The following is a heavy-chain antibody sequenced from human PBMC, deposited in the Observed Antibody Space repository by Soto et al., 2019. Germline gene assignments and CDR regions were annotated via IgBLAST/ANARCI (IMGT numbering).Heavy chain of an antibody. Sequence: PSETLSLTCTVSGGSISSYRWSWIRHPAGKGLEWIGRLNTYGNTHYNPSLKSRVTVSVDTSRNQFFLTLRSVTAADSAVYHCGRESGETWDYEASWGQGTPVTVLL. CDR2: LNTYGNT. CDR1: GGSISSYR. V-gene: IGHV4-4*07. D-gene: IGHD1-7*01. J-gene: IGHJ5*02. CDR3: GRESGETWDYEAS.